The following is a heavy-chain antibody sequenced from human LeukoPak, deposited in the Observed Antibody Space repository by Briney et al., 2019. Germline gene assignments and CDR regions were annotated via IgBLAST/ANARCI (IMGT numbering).Heavy chain of an antibody. D-gene: IGHD3-10*01. V-gene: IGHV4-39*07. CDR3: ARVSGNYYAKSAFDI. CDR1: GGSISSSSYY. Sequence: SETLSLTCTVSGGSISSSSYYWGWLRQPPGTRLEWIGSIYYSGSTYYNPSLKSRVTISVDTSKNQFSLKLSSVTAADTAVYYCARVSGNYYAKSAFDIWGQGTMGTVSS. CDR2: IYYSGST. J-gene: IGHJ3*02.